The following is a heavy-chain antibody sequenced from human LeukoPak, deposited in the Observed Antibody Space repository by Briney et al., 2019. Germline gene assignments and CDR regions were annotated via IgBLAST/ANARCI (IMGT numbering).Heavy chain of an antibody. V-gene: IGHV4-34*01. CDR2: IYHSGST. J-gene: IGHJ4*02. CDR3: ARRITMIVVVMEYFDY. CDR1: GGSFSNYY. D-gene: IGHD3-22*01. Sequence: SETLSLTCAVYGGSFSNYYWSWIRQPPGKGLEWIGEIYHSGSTNYNPSLKSRVTISADTSKNQLSLKLSSVTAADTAVYYCARRITMIVVVMEYFDYWGQGTLVTVSS.